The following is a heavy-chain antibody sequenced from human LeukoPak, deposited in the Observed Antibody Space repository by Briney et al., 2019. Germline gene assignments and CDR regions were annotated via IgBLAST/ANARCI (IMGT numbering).Heavy chain of an antibody. CDR3: AKAAPGSYYFDY. CDR1: GGSISSYY. J-gene: IGHJ4*02. V-gene: IGHV4-59*12. D-gene: IGHD3-10*01. CDR2: IYYSGST. Sequence: PSETLSLTCTVSGGSISSYYWSWIRQPPGKGLEWIGYIYYSGSTNYNPSLKSRVTISVDTSKNQFSLKLSSVTAADTAVYYCAKAAPGSYYFDYWGQGTLVTVSS.